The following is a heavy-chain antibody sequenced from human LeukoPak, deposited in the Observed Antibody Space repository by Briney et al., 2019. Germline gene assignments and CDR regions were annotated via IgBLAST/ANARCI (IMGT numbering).Heavy chain of an antibody. J-gene: IGHJ4*02. CDR3: ARSALLPDY. V-gene: IGHV3-33*01. D-gene: IGHD2-15*01. CDR2: IWYDGSNE. Sequence: PGGSLRLSCAASGFTFSRYGLHWVRQAPGKGLEWVAVIWYDGSNEHYADSVRGRFTISRDNSKNTVYLQMNRLRVDDTAVYYCARSALLPDYWGQGTLVTVSS. CDR1: GFTFSRYG.